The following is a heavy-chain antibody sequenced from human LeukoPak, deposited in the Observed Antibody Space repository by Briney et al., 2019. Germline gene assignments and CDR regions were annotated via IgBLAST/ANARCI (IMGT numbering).Heavy chain of an antibody. V-gene: IGHV1-2*06. CDR2: INPNSGGT. J-gene: IGHJ4*02. CDR1: GYTFTGYY. D-gene: IGHD6-13*01. Sequence: ASVKVSCKASGYTFTGYYMPWVRQAPGQGLEWMGRINPNSGGTNYAQKFQGRVTMTRDTSISTAYMELSRLRSDDTAVYYCARALKGIAAAKLGLAYWGQGTLVTVSS. CDR3: ARALKGIAAAKLGLAY.